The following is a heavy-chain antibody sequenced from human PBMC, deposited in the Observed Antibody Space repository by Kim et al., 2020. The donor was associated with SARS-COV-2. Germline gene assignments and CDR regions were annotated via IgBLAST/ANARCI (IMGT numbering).Heavy chain of an antibody. CDR2: IIPIFGTA. V-gene: IGHV1-69*13. Sequence: ASVKVSCKASGGTFSSYAISWVRPAPGQGLEWMGGIIPIFGTANYAQKFQGRVTITADESTSTAYMELSSLRSGDTAVYYCARDSGAGSGWFAPFDYWGQGTLVTVSS. CDR1: GGTFSSYA. D-gene: IGHD6-19*01. CDR3: ARDSGAGSGWFAPFDY. J-gene: IGHJ4*02.